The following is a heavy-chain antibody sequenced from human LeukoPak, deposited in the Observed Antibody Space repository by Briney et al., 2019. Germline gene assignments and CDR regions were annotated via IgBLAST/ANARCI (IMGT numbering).Heavy chain of an antibody. J-gene: IGHJ5*02. CDR1: GFTFSSYA. CDR3: ARDPLAITGTTLGWFDP. V-gene: IGHV3-33*01. CDR2: IWYDGSNK. D-gene: IGHD1-7*01. Sequence: GGSLRLSCAASGFTFSSYAMHWVRQAPGKGLEWVAVIWYDGSNKYYADSVKGRFTISRDNSKNTLYLQMTSLRAEDTAVYYCARDPLAITGTTLGWFDPWGQGTLVTVSS.